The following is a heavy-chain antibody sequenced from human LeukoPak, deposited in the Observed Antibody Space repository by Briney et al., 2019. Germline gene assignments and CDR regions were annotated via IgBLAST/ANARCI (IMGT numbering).Heavy chain of an antibody. D-gene: IGHD7-27*01. Sequence: SQTLSLTCTVSGGSIGDTTFYWSWIRQPAGKGLEWIGRISTSGSTNYNPSLKSRVTISVDTSKNQFSLKLSSVTAADTAVYYCAREGGNWAPFDYWGQGTLVTVSS. CDR3: AREGGNWAPFDY. V-gene: IGHV4-61*02. CDR2: ISTSGST. J-gene: IGHJ4*02. CDR1: GGSIGDTTFY.